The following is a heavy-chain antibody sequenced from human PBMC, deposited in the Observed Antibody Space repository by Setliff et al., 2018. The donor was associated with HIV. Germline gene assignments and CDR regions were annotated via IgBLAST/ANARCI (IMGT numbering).Heavy chain of an antibody. D-gene: IGHD2-2*01. CDR2: INPSGGST. CDR3: ARAQGYCSSTSCYFQDLFDP. J-gene: IGHJ5*02. Sequence: ASVKVSCKASGYTFTSYYMHWVRQAPGQGLEWMGIINPSGGSTSYAQKFQGRVTMTRDTSTSTVYMELSSLRSEDTAVYYCARAQGYCSSTSCYFQDLFDPWGQGTLVTV. CDR1: GYTFTSYY. V-gene: IGHV1-46*01.